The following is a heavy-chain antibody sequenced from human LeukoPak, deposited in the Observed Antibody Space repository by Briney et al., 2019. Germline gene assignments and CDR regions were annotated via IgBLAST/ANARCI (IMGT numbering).Heavy chain of an antibody. CDR1: GVSISSYY. D-gene: IGHD4-11*01. J-gene: IGHJ5*02. Sequence: SETLSLTCTVSGVSISSYYWNWIRQPPGKGLEWIGYIYYSGSTNYNPSLKSRVTISVDTSKNQSSLKLNSVTAADTAVYYCARSRDYRNWFDPWGQGTLVTVSS. CDR2: IYYSGST. CDR3: ARSRDYRNWFDP. V-gene: IGHV4-59*01.